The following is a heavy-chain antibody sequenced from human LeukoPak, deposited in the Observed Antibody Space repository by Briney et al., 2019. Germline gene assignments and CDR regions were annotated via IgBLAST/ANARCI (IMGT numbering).Heavy chain of an antibody. CDR1: GFSFSGHW. CDR3: ARGPGSSGGAYVGDY. CDR2: SDGGGSST. J-gene: IGHJ4*01. D-gene: IGHD3-22*01. Sequence: GGSLRLSCTAPGFSFSGHWMHWVRQVPGKGLVWVSRSDGGGSSTSYADSVKGRFSISRDNAKSTLYLQMNSLTVEDTAVYYCARGPGSSGGAYVGDYWGRGTLVTVSS. V-gene: IGHV3-74*01.